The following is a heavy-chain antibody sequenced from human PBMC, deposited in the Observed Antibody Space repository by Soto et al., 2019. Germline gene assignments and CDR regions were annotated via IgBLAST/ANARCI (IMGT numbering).Heavy chain of an antibody. CDR1: GFTFSSYA. CDR2: ISGRTGST. V-gene: IGHV3-23*01. D-gene: IGHD1-1*01. J-gene: IGHJ4*02. Sequence: EVQVLESGGGLVQPGGSLRLSCAASGFTFSSYAMSWVRQAPGKGLEWVSAISGRTGSTSYADYAKGRFTISRDNSRNTLYLQMNSLSAEDTAVYYCGVQYDYWVQGTLVTVSS. CDR3: GVQYDY.